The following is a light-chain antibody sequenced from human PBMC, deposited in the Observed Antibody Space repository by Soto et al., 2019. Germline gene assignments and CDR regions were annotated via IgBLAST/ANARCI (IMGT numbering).Light chain of an antibody. CDR1: TSDIGGHKY. CDR3: SSYTSSTTSVV. Sequence: QSVLTQPASLSGSPGQSITIACTGTTSDIGGHKYVSWYQQHPDKAPKVLIFEVSNRPSGISDRFSGSKSGNTASLTISGLQAEDEADYHCSSYTSSTTSVVFGGGTMVAVL. J-gene: IGLJ2*01. CDR2: EVS. V-gene: IGLV2-14*01.